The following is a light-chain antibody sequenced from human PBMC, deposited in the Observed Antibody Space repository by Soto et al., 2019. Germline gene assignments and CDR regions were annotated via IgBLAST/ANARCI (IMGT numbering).Light chain of an antibody. CDR1: QSISSW. CDR3: QQYYSYST. CDR2: AAY. V-gene: IGKV1-5*01. J-gene: IGKJ1*01. Sequence: DIQMTQSPSTLSASVGDRVTITCRASQSISSWLAWYQQKPGKAPKLLIYAAYTLQSGVPSRFSGSGSGTEFTLTISSLQPADFATYYCQQYYSYSTFGLGTKVDIK.